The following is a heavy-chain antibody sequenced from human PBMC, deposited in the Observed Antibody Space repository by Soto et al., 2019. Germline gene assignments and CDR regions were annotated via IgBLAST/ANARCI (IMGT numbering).Heavy chain of an antibody. J-gene: IGHJ3*02. Sequence: EVQLVESGGGLVQPGGSLKLSCAASGFTVSGSAVHWVRQASGKGLEWVGRIRSKTNSYATAYAASVKGRFTISRDDSKNTAYLQMNSLKTEDTAVYYCTSHLGKLSFPRAFDIWGQGTMVTVSS. CDR3: TSHLGKLSFPRAFDI. V-gene: IGHV3-73*01. D-gene: IGHD3-16*02. CDR2: IRSKTNSYAT. CDR1: GFTVSGSA.